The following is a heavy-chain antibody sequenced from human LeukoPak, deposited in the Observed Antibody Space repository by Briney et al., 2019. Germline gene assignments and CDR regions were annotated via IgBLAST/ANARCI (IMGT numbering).Heavy chain of an antibody. CDR1: GYTFSSYG. CDR3: ARGGFSTTFDP. Sequence: ASVKVSCKASGYTFSSYGISWVRQAPGQGLEWMGWISPYNGNTNYAQNLQASVTMTTDTSTSTAYMELRSLRSDDTAVYYCARGGFSTTFDPWGQGTLVTVSS. V-gene: IGHV1-18*01. J-gene: IGHJ5*02. D-gene: IGHD4-11*01. CDR2: ISPYNGNT.